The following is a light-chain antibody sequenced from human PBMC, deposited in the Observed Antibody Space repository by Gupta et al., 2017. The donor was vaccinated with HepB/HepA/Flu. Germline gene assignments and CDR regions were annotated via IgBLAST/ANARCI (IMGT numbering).Light chain of an antibody. Sequence: DIHMTQSPSTLPASVGDRLTITCRASQQIDIWLAWYQKKPGKAPNLLIYRASRLESGVPARFSGSGSGTEFTLTISSLQPDDVATYYCQHANSYSLTFGGGTKVEIK. CDR2: RAS. J-gene: IGKJ4*01. CDR1: QQIDIW. V-gene: IGKV1-5*03. CDR3: QHANSYSLT.